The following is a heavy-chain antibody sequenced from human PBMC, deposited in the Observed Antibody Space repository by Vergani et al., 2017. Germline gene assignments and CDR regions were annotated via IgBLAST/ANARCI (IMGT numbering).Heavy chain of an antibody. Sequence: QVQLVQSGAEVKKPGAAVKVSCKASGYYFTDNYLHWVRQAPGQGLEWMGRITPQNGGTQYAEKFKGRVTMTMETSITTAYMELTSLTSDDTAVYYCVRGGTFDWLSTWGQGTLVTVSS. V-gene: IGHV1-2*02. CDR1: GYYFTDNY. CDR2: ITPQNGGT. D-gene: IGHD3-9*01. CDR3: VRGGTFDWLST. J-gene: IGHJ5*02.